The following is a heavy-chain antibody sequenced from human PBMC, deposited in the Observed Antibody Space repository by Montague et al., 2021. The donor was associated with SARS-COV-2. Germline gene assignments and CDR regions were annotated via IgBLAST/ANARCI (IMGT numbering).Heavy chain of an antibody. CDR1: GFSVSSSY. D-gene: IGHD3-22*01. CDR2: IYSGENK. V-gene: IGHV3-53*01. J-gene: IGHJ3*02. CDR3: AREKPGYYDGPGVFDI. Sequence: SLRLSCAASGFSVSSSYMNWVRQVQGKGLAWVSVIYSGENKYYAYSVNGRFTISRDSSTSTLFLQMYSLRAEDTAVYYCAREKPGYYDGPGVFDIWGQGTTVTVSS.